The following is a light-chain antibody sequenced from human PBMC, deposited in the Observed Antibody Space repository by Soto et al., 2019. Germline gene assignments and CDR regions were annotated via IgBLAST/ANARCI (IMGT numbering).Light chain of an antibody. CDR3: QQYNNWPLT. CDR2: DTS. J-gene: IGKJ4*01. Sequence: EVVLTESPATLSFAPGERATLSCRASQFLSSYLAWYQQKPGQPPRLLIYDTSNRATGIPARFSGSRSGTDFNLTISSLETEDFGVYYCQQYNNWPLTFGGGTKVDIK. CDR1: QFLSSY. V-gene: IGKV3-11*01.